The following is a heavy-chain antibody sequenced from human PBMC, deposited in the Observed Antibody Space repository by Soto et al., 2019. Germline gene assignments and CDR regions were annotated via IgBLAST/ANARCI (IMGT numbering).Heavy chain of an antibody. CDR2: VYRTGST. V-gene: IGHV4-4*02. Sequence: QVQLQESGPGLVKPSGTLSLTCAVSGGSISTSNWWSWVRQPPGKGLEWIGEVYRTGSTNYNPSLESRLTXSXXXSXXQFPLKLTSVTAADTAVYSCARARATIAAAAIFDCWGQGTLVTVSS. CDR3: ARARATIAAAAIFDC. J-gene: IGHJ4*02. CDR1: GGSISTSNW. D-gene: IGHD6-13*01.